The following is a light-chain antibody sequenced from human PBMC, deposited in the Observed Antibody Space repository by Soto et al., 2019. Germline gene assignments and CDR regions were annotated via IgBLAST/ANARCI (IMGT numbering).Light chain of an antibody. CDR3: QHYDRYSGT. J-gene: IGKJ1*01. Sequence: DIQMAQSPSTLPASVGDRVTITCRASQSISNWLAWYQQKPVTAPKLLIYHASTLDSGVPSRFRGSGFGTEFTLTINSLQPDDFATYYCQHYDRYSGTFGQGTKVDIK. CDR2: HAS. CDR1: QSISNW. V-gene: IGKV1-5*01.